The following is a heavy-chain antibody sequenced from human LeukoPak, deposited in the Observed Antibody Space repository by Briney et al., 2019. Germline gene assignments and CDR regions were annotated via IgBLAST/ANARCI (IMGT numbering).Heavy chain of an antibody. J-gene: IGHJ4*02. CDR3: ARQKSYYDSSGYWFDY. CDR2: IYYSGST. V-gene: IGHV4-39*01. CDR1: GGSISSSSYY. D-gene: IGHD3-22*01. Sequence: SETLSLTCTVSGGSISSSSYYWGWIRQPPGKGLEWLGSIYYSGSTYYNPSLKSRVTISVDTSKNQFSLKLSSVTAADTAVYYCARQKSYYDSSGYWFDYWGQGTLVTVSS.